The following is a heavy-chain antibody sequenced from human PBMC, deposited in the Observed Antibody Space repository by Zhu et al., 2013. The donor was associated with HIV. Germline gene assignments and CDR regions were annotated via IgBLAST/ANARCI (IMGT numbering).Heavy chain of an antibody. V-gene: IGHV1-69*04. J-gene: IGHJ3*02. Sequence: QVQLVQSGAEVKKPGSSVKVSCRASGGSFSSYAISWVRQAPGQGLEWMGWIIPIFGIPNYAQRFQDRVTITADKSTSTVYMELSSLRSDDTAVYYCASDLWDKAFDIWGQGTMVTVSS. D-gene: IGHD3-16*01. CDR1: GGSFSSYA. CDR2: IIPIFGIP. CDR3: ASDLWDKAFDI.